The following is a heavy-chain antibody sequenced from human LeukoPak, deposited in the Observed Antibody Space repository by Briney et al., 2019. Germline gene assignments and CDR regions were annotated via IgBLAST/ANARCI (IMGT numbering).Heavy chain of an antibody. V-gene: IGHV4-39*01. CDR1: GGSISSSSYY. CDR2: IYYSGST. J-gene: IGHJ4*02. D-gene: IGHD6-13*01. CDR3: ATGIAAAGNYFDY. Sequence: SETLSLTCTVSGGSISSSSYYWGWIRQPPGKGLEWIGSIYYSGSTYYNPSLKSRVTISVDTSKNQFSLKLSSATAADTAVYYCATGIAAAGNYFDYWGQGTLVTVSS.